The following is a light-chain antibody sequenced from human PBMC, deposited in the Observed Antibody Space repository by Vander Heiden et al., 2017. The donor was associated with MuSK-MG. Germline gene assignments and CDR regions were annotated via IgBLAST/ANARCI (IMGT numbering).Light chain of an antibody. CDR1: NSNIGSNT. V-gene: IGLV1-44*01. J-gene: IGLJ2*01. CDR2: GND. CDR3: AAWDDSLNGVL. Sequence: QSVLTQPPSASGTPGQRVTISCSGSNSNIGSNTVHWYQQLPGTAPKLLIYGNDQRPSGVPDRFSGSKSGTSASLAINGLQSEDEADYDCAAWDDSLNGVLFGGGTKLTV.